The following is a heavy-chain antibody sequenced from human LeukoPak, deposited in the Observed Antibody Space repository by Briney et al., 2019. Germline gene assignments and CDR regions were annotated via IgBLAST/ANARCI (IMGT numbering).Heavy chain of an antibody. CDR2: IYYSGST. J-gene: IGHJ5*02. D-gene: IGHD2-2*01. V-gene: IGHV4-59*01. CDR1: GGSISSYY. Sequence: SETLSLTCTVSGGSISSYYWSWIRQPPGKGLEWIGYIYYSGSTNYNPSLKSPVTISVDTSKNQFSLKLSSVTAADTAVYYCAAIVVPAAIGWFDPWGQGTLVTVSS. CDR3: AAIVVPAAIGWFDP.